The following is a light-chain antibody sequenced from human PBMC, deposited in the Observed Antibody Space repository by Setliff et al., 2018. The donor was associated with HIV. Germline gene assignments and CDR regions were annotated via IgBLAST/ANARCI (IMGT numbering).Light chain of an antibody. CDR1: SSNIGSNT. V-gene: IGLV1-44*01. CDR2: KND. CDR3: AAWDDSLHGSYV. J-gene: IGLJ1*01. Sequence: VLTQPPSASGTPGQRVTISCSGSSSNIGSNTVTWYQQLPGTAPKLLIYKNDQRPSGVPDRFSGSKSGTSASLAISGLQSGDEADYYCAAWDDSLHGSYVFGAGTKVT.